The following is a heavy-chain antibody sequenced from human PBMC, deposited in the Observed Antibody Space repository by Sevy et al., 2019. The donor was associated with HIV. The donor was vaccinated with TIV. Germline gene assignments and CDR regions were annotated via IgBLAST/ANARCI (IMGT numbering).Heavy chain of an antibody. CDR1: GFDFRNYG. CDR3: VKGPHPAVTTSYAMDV. CDR2: IRYDGSTT. Sequence: GGSLRLSCTASGFDFRNYGMHWGRQAPDKGLQWLTFIRYDGSTTYYADSVRGRFTISRDNSKNTLFLQMNSLRREDTAVYYCVKGPHPAVTTSYAMDVWGQGTTVTVSS. J-gene: IGHJ6*02. D-gene: IGHD4-17*01. V-gene: IGHV3-30*02.